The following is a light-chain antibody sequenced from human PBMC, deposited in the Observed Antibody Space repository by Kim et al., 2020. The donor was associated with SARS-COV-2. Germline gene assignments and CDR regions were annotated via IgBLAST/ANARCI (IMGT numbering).Light chain of an antibody. J-gene: IGKJ1*01. CDR2: QAF. CDR1: RGVGST. CDR3: QQRGNWPLT. V-gene: IGKV3-11*01. Sequence: QGEGATFSARASRGVGSTLPWYQRKPGKAPRLLTYQAFSGATGIQARFSGSGSGTDFTLTLGSLEPEDFAVYYGQQRGNWPLTFGQGTKVYIK.